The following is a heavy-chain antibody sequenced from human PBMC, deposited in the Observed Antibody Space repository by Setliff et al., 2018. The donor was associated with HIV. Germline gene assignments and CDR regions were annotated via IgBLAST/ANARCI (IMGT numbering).Heavy chain of an antibody. J-gene: IGHJ5*02. D-gene: IGHD3-10*01. CDR3: ARDRHSSGLGSYGP. CDR2: INHSGST. Sequence: SETLSLTCTVSGGSISSYYWSWIRQPPGKGLEWFGEINHSGSTNYNPSLKSRVTISVDTSKNQFSLKLTSVTAADTAVYYCARDRHSSGLGSYGPWGPGTLVTVS. V-gene: IGHV4-34*01. CDR1: GGSISSYY.